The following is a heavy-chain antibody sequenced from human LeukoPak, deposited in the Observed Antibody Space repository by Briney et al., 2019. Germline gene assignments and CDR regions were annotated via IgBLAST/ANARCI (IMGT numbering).Heavy chain of an antibody. CDR2: IWYGGSNK. J-gene: IGHJ4*02. Sequence: GGSLRLSCAASGFTFSSYGMHWVRQAPGKGLEWVAVIWYGGSNKYYADSVKGRFTISRDNSKNTLYLQMNSLRAEDTAVYYCAKSGRKYSSGWYDDYWGQGTLVTVSS. CDR1: GFTFSSYG. D-gene: IGHD6-19*01. V-gene: IGHV3-33*06. CDR3: AKSGRKYSSGWYDDY.